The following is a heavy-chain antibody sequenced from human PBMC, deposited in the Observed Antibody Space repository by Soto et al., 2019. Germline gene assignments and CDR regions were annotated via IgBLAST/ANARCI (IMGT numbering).Heavy chain of an antibody. CDR2: IKTDGSST. CDR1: GFTLRNSW. CDR3: ARDQVDKSGYYFLDY. J-gene: IGHJ4*01. Sequence: PGGSLRLSCAASGFTLRNSWMHWVRQAPGKGLLWVSRIKTDGSSTTYADSVKGRFTISRDNAKNTLYLQMNSLRAEDTAVYYCARDQVDKSGYYFLDYWGHGTLVTVSS. D-gene: IGHD3-3*01. V-gene: IGHV3-74*01.